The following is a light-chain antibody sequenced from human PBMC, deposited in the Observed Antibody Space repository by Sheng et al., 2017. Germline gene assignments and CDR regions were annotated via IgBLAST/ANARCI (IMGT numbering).Light chain of an antibody. V-gene: IGKV3-15*01. Sequence: EIVMTQSPATLYVSPGERATLSCRASQSVSSNLAWYQQKPGQAPRLLIYGAFTRATGIPARFSGSGSGTEFTLTISSLQSEDFAVYHCQQYNNWPPWTFGQGTKVEI. CDR2: GAF. CDR3: QQYNNWPPWT. J-gene: IGKJ1*01. CDR1: QSVSSN.